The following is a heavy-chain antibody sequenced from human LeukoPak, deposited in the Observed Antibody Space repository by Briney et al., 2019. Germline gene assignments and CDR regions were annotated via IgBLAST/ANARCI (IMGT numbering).Heavy chain of an antibody. CDR2: IRSKAYGGTT. V-gene: IGHV3-49*04. CDR3: TRDLLAYCGGDCPLGAFDI. J-gene: IGHJ3*02. Sequence: SGGSLRLSCTASGFTFGDYAMSWVRQAPGKGLGWVGFIRSKAYGGTTEYAASVKGRFTISRDDSKSIAYLQMNSLKTEDTAVYYCTRDLLAYCGGDCPLGAFDIWGQGTMVTVSS. D-gene: IGHD2-21*01. CDR1: GFTFGDYA.